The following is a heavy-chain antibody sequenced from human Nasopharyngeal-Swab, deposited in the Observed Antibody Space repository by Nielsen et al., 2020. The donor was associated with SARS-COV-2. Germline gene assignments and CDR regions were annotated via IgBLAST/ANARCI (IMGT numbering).Heavy chain of an antibody. CDR1: GFTFENYG. Sequence: GESLKISCVVPGFTFENYGMHWVRQAPGKGLEWVAVISFDGRNKYFAGSVKGRFTISRDNAKNSLYLQMNSLRAEDTAVYYCARGCVLTGPSCYYYGMDVWGQGTTVTVSS. J-gene: IGHJ6*02. CDR3: ARGCVLTGPSCYYYGMDV. CDR2: ISFDGRNK. D-gene: IGHD3-9*01. V-gene: IGHV3-30*03.